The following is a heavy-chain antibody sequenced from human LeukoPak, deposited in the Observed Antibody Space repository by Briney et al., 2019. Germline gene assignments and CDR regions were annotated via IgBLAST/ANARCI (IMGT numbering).Heavy chain of an antibody. Sequence: PGGSLRLSCAASGFTFSSYSMNWVRQAPGKGLEWVSYISSSSSTIYYADSVKGRFTISRDNAKNSLYLQMNSLRAEDTAVYYCARDGYKGGFDYWGQGTLVTVSS. D-gene: IGHD5-24*01. CDR2: ISSSSSTI. CDR1: GFTFSSYS. J-gene: IGHJ4*02. CDR3: ARDGYKGGFDY. V-gene: IGHV3-48*04.